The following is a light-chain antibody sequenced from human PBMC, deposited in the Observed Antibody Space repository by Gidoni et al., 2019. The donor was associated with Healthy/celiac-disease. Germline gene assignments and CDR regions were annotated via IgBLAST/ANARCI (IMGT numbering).Light chain of an antibody. Sequence: IVLTQSPGTLSLSPGERATLSCRASQSVSSSYLDWYKQKPGQAPRLLIYGASSRATGIPDRCTGSGSGTDFTLTISRLEPEDFAVYYCQQYGSSTTWTFGQGTKVEIK. CDR1: QSVSSSY. V-gene: IGKV3-20*01. CDR3: QQYGSSTTWT. J-gene: IGKJ1*01. CDR2: GAS.